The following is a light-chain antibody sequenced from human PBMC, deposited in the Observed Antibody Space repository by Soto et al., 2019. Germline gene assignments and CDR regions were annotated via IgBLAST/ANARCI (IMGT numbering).Light chain of an antibody. CDR1: SSDIGTYNS. CDR2: DVT. J-gene: IGLJ2*01. V-gene: IGLV2-14*01. CDR3: TSYTTSSTLV. Sequence: QSALTQPASVSGSPGQSITISCTGTSSDIGTYNSVSWYQQHAGKVPKLMIYDVTNRPSGVSDRFSGSKSGNTASLTISGLHAEYEADYYCTSYTTSSTLVFGGGTKLTVL.